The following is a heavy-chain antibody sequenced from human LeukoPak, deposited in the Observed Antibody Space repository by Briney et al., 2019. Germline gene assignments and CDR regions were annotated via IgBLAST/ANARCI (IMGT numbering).Heavy chain of an antibody. J-gene: IGHJ4*02. Sequence: ASVKVSCKASGYTFTGYYMHWVRQAPGQGLEWMRWINPNSGGTNYAQKFQGWVTMTRDTSISTAYMELSRLRSDDTAVYYCACTGAGELPLDYWGQGTLVTVSS. CDR2: INPNSGGT. D-gene: IGHD3-10*01. CDR1: GYTFTGYY. CDR3: ACTGAGELPLDY. V-gene: IGHV1-2*04.